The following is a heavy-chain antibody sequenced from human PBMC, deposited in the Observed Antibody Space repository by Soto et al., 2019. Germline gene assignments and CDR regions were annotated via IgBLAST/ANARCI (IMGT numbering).Heavy chain of an antibody. CDR2: MSYDGSNK. CDR1: GFTFSSYA. V-gene: IGHV3-30-3*01. CDR3: AGEYSSSPVDY. D-gene: IGHD6-6*01. Sequence: QVQLVESGGGVVQPGRSLRLSCAASGFTFSSYAMHWVRQAPGKGLEWVAVMSYDGSNKYYADSVKGRFTISRDNSKNTLYLQMNSLRAEDTAVYYCAGEYSSSPVDYWGQGNLVTVSS. J-gene: IGHJ4*02.